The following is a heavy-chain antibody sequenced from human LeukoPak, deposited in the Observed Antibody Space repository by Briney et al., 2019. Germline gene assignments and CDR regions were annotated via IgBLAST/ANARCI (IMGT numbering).Heavy chain of an antibody. Sequence: SETLSLTCAVYGGSFSGYYWNWIRQPPGRGLEWIGEINHSGSTNYNPSLKSRVTISIDTSKNQFSLNVYSVTAADTAVYYCARGGLAAAASDFWGQGTLVTVSS. J-gene: IGHJ4*02. D-gene: IGHD6-25*01. CDR1: GGSFSGYY. CDR2: INHSGST. V-gene: IGHV4-34*01. CDR3: ARGGLAAAASDF.